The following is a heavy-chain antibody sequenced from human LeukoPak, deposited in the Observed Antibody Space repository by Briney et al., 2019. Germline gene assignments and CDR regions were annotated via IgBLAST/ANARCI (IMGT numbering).Heavy chain of an antibody. V-gene: IGHV3-7*01. CDR1: GFTFSSYW. CDR3: ARRIVGGLLLYLDY. D-gene: IGHD3-10*01. J-gene: IGHJ4*02. CDR2: IKQDGSEK. Sequence: GGSLRLSCAASGFTFSSYWMSWVRQAPGKGLEWVANIKQDGSEKYYVDSVKGRFTISRDNAKNSLYLQMNSLRAEDTAVYYCARRIVGGLLLYLDYWGQGTLVTVSS.